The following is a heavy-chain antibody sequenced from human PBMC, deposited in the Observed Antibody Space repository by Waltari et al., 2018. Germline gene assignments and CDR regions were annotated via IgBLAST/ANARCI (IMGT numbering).Heavy chain of an antibody. J-gene: IGHJ4*02. V-gene: IGHV4-38-2*01. CDR1: GYSISSGYY. Sequence: QVQLQESGPGLVKPSETLSLTCAVSGYSISSGYYWGWIRQPPGKGLEWIGSIYHSGSTYDNPSLKSRVTISVDTSKNQFSLKLSSVTAADTAVYYCARLTRGAPGAHFDYWGQGTLVTVSS. CDR2: IYHSGST. D-gene: IGHD1-26*01. CDR3: ARLTRGAPGAHFDY.